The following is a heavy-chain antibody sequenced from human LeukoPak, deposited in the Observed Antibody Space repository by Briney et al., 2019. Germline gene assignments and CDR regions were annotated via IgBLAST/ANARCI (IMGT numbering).Heavy chain of an antibody. CDR2: ISSSGSTK. CDR3: ARAKDDILTC. Sequence: GGSLRLSCAASVVTSSDYCMSCISGSPGKGLEWVSYISSSGSTKYYQDPVKGRFTISRDNAKNPLYLQMNSLRAEDTAVYYCARAKDDILTCWGQGTLVTVSS. J-gene: IGHJ4*02. CDR1: VVTSSDYC. V-gene: IGHV3-11*01. D-gene: IGHD3-9*01.